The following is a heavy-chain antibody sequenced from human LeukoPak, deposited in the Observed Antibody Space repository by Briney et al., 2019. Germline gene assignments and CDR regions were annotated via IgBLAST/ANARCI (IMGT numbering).Heavy chain of an antibody. V-gene: IGHV1-69*06. CDR3: ATDRGSGWYGSFDY. J-gene: IGHJ4*02. D-gene: IGHD6-19*01. CDR2: IIPIFDTA. CDR1: GGTFSSYA. Sequence: VASVTVSCKTSGGTFSSYAISWVRQAPGQGLEWIGDIIPIFDTANYAQKFQGRVTMTEDTSTDTAYMELSSLRSEDTAVYYCATDRGSGWYGSFDYWGQGTLVTVSS.